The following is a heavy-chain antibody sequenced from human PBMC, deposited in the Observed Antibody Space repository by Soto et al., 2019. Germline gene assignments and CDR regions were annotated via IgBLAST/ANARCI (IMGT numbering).Heavy chain of an antibody. CDR3: ARGGRVGATEYFQH. V-gene: IGHV1-3*01. CDR1: GYTFTSYA. CDR2: INAGNGNT. D-gene: IGHD1-26*01. Sequence: ASVKVSCKASGYTFTSYAMHWLRQSPGQRLEWMGWINAGNGNTKYSQKFQGRVTITRDTSASTAYMELSSLGSEDTAVYYCARGGRVGATEYFQHWGQGTLVTVSS. J-gene: IGHJ1*01.